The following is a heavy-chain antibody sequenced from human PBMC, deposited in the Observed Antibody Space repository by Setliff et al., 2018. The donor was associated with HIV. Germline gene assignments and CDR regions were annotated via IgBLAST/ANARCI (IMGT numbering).Heavy chain of an antibody. Sequence: PGGSLRLSCETSGFTFGDFCMNWVRQAPGKGLEWISYISSKRTSIYYADSVKGRFTISRDNDRNPLYLQMNGLRAEDTAVYYCARGPTTVTNYYYYYMDVWGKGTTVTVSS. V-gene: IGHV3-48*01. D-gene: IGHD4-17*01. CDR2: ISSKRTSI. CDR1: GFTFGDFC. J-gene: IGHJ6*03. CDR3: ARGPTTVTNYYYYYMDV.